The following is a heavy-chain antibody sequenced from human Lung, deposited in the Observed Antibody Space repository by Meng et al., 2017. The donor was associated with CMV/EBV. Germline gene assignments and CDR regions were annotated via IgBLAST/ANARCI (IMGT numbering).Heavy chain of an antibody. CDR3: ARDLIVVVPAAPLDYYGMDV. J-gene: IGHJ6*02. D-gene: IGHD2-2*01. CDR1: GFTFSDYY. V-gene: IGHV3-11*04. Sequence: GGSLRLSCAASGFTFSDYYMSWIRQAPGKGLEWVSYISSSGSTIYYADSVKGRFTISRDNAKNSLYLQMNSLRAEDTAVYYCARDLIVVVPAAPLDYYGMDVWGQGTTVTGSS. CDR2: ISSSGSTI.